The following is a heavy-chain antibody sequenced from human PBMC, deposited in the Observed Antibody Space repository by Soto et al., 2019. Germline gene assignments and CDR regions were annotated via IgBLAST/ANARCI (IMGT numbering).Heavy chain of an antibody. V-gene: IGHV4-59*01. CDR2: IYYSGIT. D-gene: IGHD2-8*02. Sequence: ETLSLTCNVSGGSISSYYWSWIRQPPGKGLEWIGYIYYSGITNYNPSLKSRVTISVDTSKSQFSLKLSSVTAADTAVYYCARGGGVYYFDYWGQGTLVTVSS. CDR3: ARGGGVYYFDY. CDR1: GGSISSYY. J-gene: IGHJ4*02.